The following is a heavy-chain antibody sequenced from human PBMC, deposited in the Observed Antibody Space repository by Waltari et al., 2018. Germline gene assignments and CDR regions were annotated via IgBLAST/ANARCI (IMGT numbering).Heavy chain of an antibody. CDR3: ARAGYYRFDY. CDR2: NNSDGSTT. J-gene: IGHJ4*02. V-gene: IGHV3-74*01. Sequence: EVQLVESGGGLVQPGGSLRLSCEGSGFTFSNSWVHWVRQAPGKGLEWLSRNNSDGSTTNYADSVKGRFTISRDNAKNTLYLEMNSLRAEDTAVYYCARAGYYRFDYWGQGTLVTVSS. CDR1: GFTFSNSW. D-gene: IGHD3-22*01.